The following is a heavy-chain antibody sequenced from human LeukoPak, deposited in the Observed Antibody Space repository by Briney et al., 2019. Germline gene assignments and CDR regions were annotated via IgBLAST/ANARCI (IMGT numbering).Heavy chain of an antibody. CDR1: GYTLTGYY. Sequence: GASVKVSCKASGYTLTGYYLHWVRQAPGQGLEWMGWINPNTGATHSAQKFQGRITMTRDTSISTAYMDLSRLRSDDTAVYYCARDRVGSGWPRPYYFEVWGQGTLDTVSS. CDR2: INPNTGAT. D-gene: IGHD6-19*01. CDR3: ARDRVGSGWPRPYYFEV. J-gene: IGHJ4*02. V-gene: IGHV1-2*02.